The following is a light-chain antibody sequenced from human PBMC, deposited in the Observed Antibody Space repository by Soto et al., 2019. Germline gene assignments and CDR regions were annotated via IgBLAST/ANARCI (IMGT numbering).Light chain of an antibody. CDR1: QTVRNNY. CDR3: QQFSSYPLT. J-gene: IGKJ4*01. CDR2: DAS. V-gene: IGKV3-20*01. Sequence: EFVLTQSPGTLSLSPGERATLSCRASQTVRNNYLAWYQQKPGQAPRLLIYDASSRATGIPDRFSSGGSGTDFTLTISRLEPEDVAVYYCQQFSSYPLTFGGGTKVEIK.